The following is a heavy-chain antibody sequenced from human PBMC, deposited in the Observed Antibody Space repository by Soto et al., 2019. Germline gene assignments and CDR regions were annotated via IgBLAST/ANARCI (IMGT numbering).Heavy chain of an antibody. V-gene: IGHV1-8*01. Sequence: ASVKVSCKASGYTFTSCDINWVRQATGQGLEWMGWMNPNSGNTGYAQKFQGRVTMTRNTSISTAYMELSSLRSEDTAVYYCARGLCISTSCYSDYYYGMDVWGQGTTVTVSS. CDR3: ARGLCISTSCYSDYYYGMDV. CDR1: GYTFTSCD. CDR2: MNPNSGNT. D-gene: IGHD2-2*01. J-gene: IGHJ6*02.